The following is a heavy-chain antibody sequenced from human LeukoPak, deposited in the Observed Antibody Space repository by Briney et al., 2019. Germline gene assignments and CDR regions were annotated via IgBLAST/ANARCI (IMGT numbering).Heavy chain of an antibody. J-gene: IGHJ6*02. CDR2: IKRDGSAI. CDR1: GFIFSSSW. V-gene: IGHV3-7*01. CDR3: ARDRGYYGSGSYYGQYPSYYGMDV. D-gene: IGHD3-10*01. Sequence: GESLRLSCEASGFIFSSSWMTWVRQAPGKGLEWVANIKRDGSAIHYVDSVKGRFTISRDNAKNSLYLQMNSLRAEDTAVYYCARDRGYYGSGSYYGQYPSYYGMDVWGQGTTVTVSS.